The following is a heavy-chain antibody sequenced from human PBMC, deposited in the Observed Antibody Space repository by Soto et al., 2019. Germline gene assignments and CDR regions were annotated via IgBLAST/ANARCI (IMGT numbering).Heavy chain of an antibody. CDR1: GFTFSSYA. D-gene: IGHD3-22*01. V-gene: IGHV3-23*01. CDR3: AKDPSPYDSSGPHY. CDR2: ISGSGGST. J-gene: IGHJ4*02. Sequence: PGGSLRLSCAASGFTFSSYAMSWVRQAPGKGLEWVSAISGSGGSTYYADSVKGRFTISRDNSKNTPYLQMNSLRAEDTAVYYCAKDPSPYDSSGPHYWGQGTLVTVSS.